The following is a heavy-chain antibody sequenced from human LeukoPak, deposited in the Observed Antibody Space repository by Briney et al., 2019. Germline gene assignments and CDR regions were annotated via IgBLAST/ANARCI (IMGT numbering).Heavy chain of an antibody. CDR1: GYTFTSYG. D-gene: IGHD3-10*01. J-gene: IGHJ5*02. V-gene: IGHV1-18*01. Sequence: ASVKVSCKASGYTFTSYGISWVRHAPGQGLEWMGWISAYNGNTNYAQKLQGRVTMTTDTSTSTAYMELRSLRSDDTAVYYCARDLVWFGELLPFDPWGQGTLVTVSS. CDR2: ISAYNGNT. CDR3: ARDLVWFGELLPFDP.